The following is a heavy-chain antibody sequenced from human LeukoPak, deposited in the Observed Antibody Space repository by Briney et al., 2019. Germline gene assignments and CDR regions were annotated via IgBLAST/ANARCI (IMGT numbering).Heavy chain of an antibody. CDR3: ARIDAVAATPTSFYY. CDR1: GGSISIFY. D-gene: IGHD6-19*01. CDR2: IYYSGTT. Sequence: PSETLSLTCTVSGGSISIFYWSWIRQPPGKGLEWIGDIYYSGTTNYNPSLKSRVTISLDTSKNQFSLRLSSVTAADTAVYYCARIDAVAATPTSFYYRGQGTLFTVSS. V-gene: IGHV4-59*01. J-gene: IGHJ4*02.